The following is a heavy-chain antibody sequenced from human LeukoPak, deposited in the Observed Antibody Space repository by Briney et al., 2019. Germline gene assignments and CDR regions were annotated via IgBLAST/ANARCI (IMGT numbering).Heavy chain of an antibody. CDR2: LYTSGRT. V-gene: IGHV4-4*07. Sequence: SETLSLTCTVSGVSISSHYWSWIRQPAGKGLEWIGRLYTSGRTNYNPSLKSRVTMSVDAPNNQFSLKVSSVTAADTGVYDFAGCRSGWYFFDWWGQGALVTVSS. CDR1: GVSISSHY. CDR3: AGCRSGWYFFDW. D-gene: IGHD6-13*01. J-gene: IGHJ4*02.